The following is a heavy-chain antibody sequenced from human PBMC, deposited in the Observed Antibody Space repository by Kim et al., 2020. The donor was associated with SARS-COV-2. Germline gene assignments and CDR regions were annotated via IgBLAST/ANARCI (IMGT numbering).Heavy chain of an antibody. CDR2: ISTGATTT. D-gene: IGHD3-10*01. CDR3: VKDNSRDGMDA. J-gene: IGHJ6*02. Sequence: GGSLRLSCVVSGFTFTSYAMTWVRQAPGKGLEWVSSISTGATTTYYSDSVRGRFTISTDNSKKTLYLQMNSLRVEDTAVYYCVKDNSRDGMDAWGQGTTVTVSS. CDR1: GFTFTSYA. V-gene: IGHV3-23*01.